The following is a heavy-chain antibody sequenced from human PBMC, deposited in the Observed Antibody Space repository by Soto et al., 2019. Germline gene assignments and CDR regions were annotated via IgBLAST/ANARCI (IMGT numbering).Heavy chain of an antibody. V-gene: IGHV4-30-4*01. Sequence: SETLSLTCTVSGGSISSGDYYWSWIRQPPGKGLEWIGYISYSGSTYYNPSLKSRVTISVDTSKNQFSLKLSSVTAADTAVYYCARVVISIVVWFDPWGQGTLVTVSS. D-gene: IGHD1-26*01. CDR2: ISYSGST. J-gene: IGHJ5*02. CDR3: ARVVISIVVWFDP. CDR1: GGSISSGDYY.